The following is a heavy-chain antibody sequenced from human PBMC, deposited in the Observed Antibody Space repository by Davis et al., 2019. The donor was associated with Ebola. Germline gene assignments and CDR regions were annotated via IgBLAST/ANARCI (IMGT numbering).Heavy chain of an antibody. CDR3: ARDRVVVVPAANYYYGLDV. D-gene: IGHD2-2*01. J-gene: IGHJ6*02. CDR2: IKQDGSEK. Sequence: GESLKISCAASGFTFNNYWMSWVRQAPGKGLEWVANIKQDGSEKYYVDSVKGRFTISRDNAKNSLYLQMNSLRAEDTAVYYCARDRVVVVPAANYYYGLDVWGQGTTVTVSS. V-gene: IGHV3-7*03. CDR1: GFTFNNYW.